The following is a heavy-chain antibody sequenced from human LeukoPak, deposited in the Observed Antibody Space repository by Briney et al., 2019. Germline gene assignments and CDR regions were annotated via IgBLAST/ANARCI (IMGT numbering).Heavy chain of an antibody. V-gene: IGHV1-24*01. D-gene: IGHD3-10*01. CDR3: ATENTPERITMVRGRPYYYYGMDV. J-gene: IGHJ6*02. Sequence: ASVKVSCKVSGYTLTELSMHWVRQAPGKGLEWMGGFDPEDGETIYAQKFQGRVTMTEDTSTDTAYMELSSLRSEDTAVYYCATENTPERITMVRGRPYYYYGMDVWGQGTTVTVSS. CDR2: FDPEDGET. CDR1: GYTLTELS.